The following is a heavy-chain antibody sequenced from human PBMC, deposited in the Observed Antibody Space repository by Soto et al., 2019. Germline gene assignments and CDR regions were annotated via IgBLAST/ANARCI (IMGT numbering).Heavy chain of an antibody. J-gene: IGHJ4*02. D-gene: IGHD3-3*01. CDR1: GFSFGNYW. CDR3: ARDVGPVTIFGEALSGYFDF. V-gene: IGHV3-7*03. CDR2: IKEDGSER. Sequence: HPGGSLRLSCAVSGFSFGNYWMSWVRQAPGKGLEWLASIKEDGSERYYLDSVKGRFTISRDSAKDSLSLQMNSLRGEDTAFYYCARDVGPVTIFGEALSGYFDFWGQGTLVTVSS.